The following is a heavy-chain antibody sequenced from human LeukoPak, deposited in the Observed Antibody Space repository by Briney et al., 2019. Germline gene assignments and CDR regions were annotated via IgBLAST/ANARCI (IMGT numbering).Heavy chain of an antibody. J-gene: IGHJ4*02. Sequence: GGSLRLSCAASGFTVSSDSMNWVRQAPGRGLEWVSAIHSDGGTYYADSVKGRSTISRDNSKNTLYLQMNSLSAEDTAVYYCASLGGSHRGYWGQGTLVPVSS. CDR3: ASLGGSHRGY. D-gene: IGHD3-16*01. CDR2: IHSDGGT. CDR1: GFTVSSDS. V-gene: IGHV3-66*01.